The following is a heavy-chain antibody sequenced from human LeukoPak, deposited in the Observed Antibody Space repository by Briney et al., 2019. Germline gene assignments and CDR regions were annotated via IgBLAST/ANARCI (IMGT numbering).Heavy chain of an antibody. D-gene: IGHD1-26*01. Sequence: ASVKVSCKASGYTFTSYYMHWVRQAPGQGLEWMGIINPSGGSTSYAQKFQGRVTMTRDTSTSTVYMELSSLRSEDTAVYYCASARDPYSGSYSFDYWGQGTLVTVSS. CDR2: INPSGGST. CDR3: ASARDPYSGSYSFDY. V-gene: IGHV1-46*01. CDR1: GYTFTSYY. J-gene: IGHJ4*02.